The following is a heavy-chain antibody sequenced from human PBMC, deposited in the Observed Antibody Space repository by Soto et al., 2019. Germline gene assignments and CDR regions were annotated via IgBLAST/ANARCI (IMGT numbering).Heavy chain of an antibody. J-gene: IGHJ4*02. CDR2: ISYDGSNK. Sequence: QPGGSLRLSCAASGFTFSSYGMHWVRQAPGKGLEWVAVISYDGSNKYYADSVKGRFTISRDNSKNTLYLQMNSLRAEDTAVYYCAKDRQYYDFWSGLDWGQGTLVTVSS. CDR3: AKDRQYYDFWSGLD. CDR1: GFTFSSYG. D-gene: IGHD3-3*01. V-gene: IGHV3-30*18.